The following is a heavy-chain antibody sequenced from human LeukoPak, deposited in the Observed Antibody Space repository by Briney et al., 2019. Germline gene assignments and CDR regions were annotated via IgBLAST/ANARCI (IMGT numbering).Heavy chain of an antibody. CDR1: GFTFSTSW. CDR3: AKDRNNWNDGPGAFDI. CDR2: ISSSGSTI. J-gene: IGHJ3*02. Sequence: PGGSLRLSCAASGFTFSTSWMHWVRQAPGKGLEWVSYISSSGSTIYYADSVKGRFTVSRDNAKNSLYLQMNSLRAEDTAVYYCAKDRNNWNDGPGAFDIWGQGTMVTVSS. V-gene: IGHV3-48*04. D-gene: IGHD1-20*01.